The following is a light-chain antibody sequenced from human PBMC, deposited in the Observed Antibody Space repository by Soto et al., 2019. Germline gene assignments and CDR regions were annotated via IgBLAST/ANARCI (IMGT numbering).Light chain of an antibody. J-gene: IGKJ5*01. CDR1: QSLVYSDGIAY. Sequence: DAVLTQSPLSLPVTLGQPASISCRSNQSLVYSDGIAYFSWFQQRPGRSPRRLIYKVSNRDSGVPARFSGSGSGTDFALKISRVEADDVGVYYCMQATHWPITFGQGTRLEIK. CDR3: MQATHWPIT. V-gene: IGKV2-30*01. CDR2: KVS.